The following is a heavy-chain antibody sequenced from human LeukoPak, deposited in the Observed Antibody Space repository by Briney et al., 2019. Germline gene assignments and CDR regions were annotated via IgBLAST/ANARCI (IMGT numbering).Heavy chain of an antibody. V-gene: IGHV4-4*07. CDR3: VRGIGSGKDYFDH. D-gene: IGHD3-10*01. CDR2: KYASGSA. CDR1: GGSFSTYY. J-gene: IGHJ4*02. Sequence: SETLSLTCTISGGSFSTYYWNWIRQPAGKGLEWIGRKYASGSANYNPSLKSRVTISVDTSKNQFSLKLTSVTAADTALYYCVRGIGSGKDYFDHWGQGTLVAVSS.